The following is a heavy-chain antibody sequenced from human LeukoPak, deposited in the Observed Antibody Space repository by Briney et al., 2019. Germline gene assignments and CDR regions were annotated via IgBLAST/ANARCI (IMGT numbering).Heavy chain of an antibody. Sequence: ASVKVSCKASGYTFTSYGISWVRQAPGQGLEWMGWISAYNGNTNYAQKLQGRVTMTTDTSTSTAYMELRSLRSDDTAVYYCARDLRVGAKTVNWFEPWGQGTLVTVSS. J-gene: IGHJ5*02. D-gene: IGHD1-26*01. CDR1: GYTFTSYG. V-gene: IGHV1-18*01. CDR3: ARDLRVGAKTVNWFEP. CDR2: ISAYNGNT.